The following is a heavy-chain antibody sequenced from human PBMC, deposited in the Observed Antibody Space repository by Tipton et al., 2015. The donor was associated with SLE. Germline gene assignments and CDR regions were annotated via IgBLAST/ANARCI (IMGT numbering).Heavy chain of an antibody. CDR1: GGSINSRY. J-gene: IGHJ4*02. Sequence: TLFLTCTVSGGSINSRYWSWIRQPPGKGLEWIGYFYGGSTSYNPSLRGRVTISGDTSKNQFSLPLNSVTAADTAVYFCARQPYYESPFDYWGQGTLVTVSS. CDR3: ARQPYYESPFDY. CDR2: FYGGST. D-gene: IGHD3-22*01. V-gene: IGHV4-59*08.